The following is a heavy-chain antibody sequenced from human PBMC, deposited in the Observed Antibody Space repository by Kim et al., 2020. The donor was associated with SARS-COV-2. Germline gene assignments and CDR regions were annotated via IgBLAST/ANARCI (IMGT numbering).Heavy chain of an antibody. CDR2: TYYRSRWYN. CDR3: AGDTPVQKAYDI. Sequence: SQTLSLTCVISGDSVSSNSAAWNWIRQSPSRGLERLGRTYYRSRWYNEYAGSVKSRITINADTSKNQFSLQLTSVSPDDTAVYYCAGDTPVQKAYDIWGQGTMVTVS. CDR1: GDSVSSNSAA. V-gene: IGHV6-1*01. J-gene: IGHJ3*02.